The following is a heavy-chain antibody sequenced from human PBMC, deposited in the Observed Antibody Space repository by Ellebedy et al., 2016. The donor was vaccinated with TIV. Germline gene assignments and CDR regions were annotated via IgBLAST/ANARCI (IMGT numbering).Heavy chain of an antibody. J-gene: IGHJ5*02. CDR3: AKDRGSGWYENWFDP. CDR2: ISGGGSST. D-gene: IGHD6-19*01. Sequence: GGSLRLSYAASGFTFSSFAMNWLRQAPGKGLEWVSGISGGGSSTNYADSVKGRFTISRDNSKTTLYLQMDSLRAEDTALYYCAKDRGSGWYENWFDPWGQGTLVTVSS. V-gene: IGHV3-23*01. CDR1: GFTFSSFA.